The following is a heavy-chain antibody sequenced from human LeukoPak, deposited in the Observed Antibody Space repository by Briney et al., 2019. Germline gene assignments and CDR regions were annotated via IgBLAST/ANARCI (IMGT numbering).Heavy chain of an antibody. CDR3: AKGASLDYYDSSGYYYFDY. V-gene: IGHV3-23*01. D-gene: IGHD3-22*01. CDR2: ISGSGGST. Sequence: PGGSLRLSCAASGFTFSSYAMSWVRQAPGKGLEWVSAISGSGGSTYYADSVKGRFTISRDNSKNTLYLQMNSRRADDTAVYYCAKGASLDYYDSSGYYYFDYWGQGTLVTVSS. CDR1: GFTFSSYA. J-gene: IGHJ4*02.